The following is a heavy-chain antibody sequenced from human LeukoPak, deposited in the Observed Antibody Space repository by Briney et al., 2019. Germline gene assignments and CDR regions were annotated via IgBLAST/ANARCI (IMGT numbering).Heavy chain of an antibody. D-gene: IGHD5-12*01. CDR1: RFYFSTYD. CDR3: ASADGGSGYDRPFDY. CDR2: IDSSASTT. V-gene: IGHV3-48*03. J-gene: IGHJ4*02. Sequence: GGSLRLSCTASRFYFSTYDMNWVRQVPGKGLEWVSYIDSSASTTYYAGSVQGRFTISRDNAKNSLYLQMRSLRVEDTAFYYCASADGGSGYDRPFDYWGQGTLVTVSS.